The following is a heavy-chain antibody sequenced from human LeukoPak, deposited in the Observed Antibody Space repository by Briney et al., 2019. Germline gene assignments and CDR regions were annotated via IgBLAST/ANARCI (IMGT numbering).Heavy chain of an antibody. CDR3: ARDPSSGWAGAFDI. D-gene: IGHD6-19*01. Sequence: SETLSLTCTVSGGSISSYYWSWIRQPAGKRMEWIRRIYSSGGTTYNPSLESRVTMSVDTSKSQFSLELSSVTAADTALYYCARDPSSGWAGAFDIWGQGTMVTVSS. CDR1: GGSISSYY. V-gene: IGHV4-4*07. J-gene: IGHJ3*02. CDR2: IYSSGGT.